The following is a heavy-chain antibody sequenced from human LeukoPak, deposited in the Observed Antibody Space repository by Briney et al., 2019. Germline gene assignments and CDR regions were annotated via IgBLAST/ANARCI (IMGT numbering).Heavy chain of an antibody. D-gene: IGHD3-22*01. CDR1: GGAFSGYY. CDR2: INHSGST. Sequence: SETLSLTCAVYGGAFSGYYWSWIRQPPGKGLEWIGEINHSGSTNYNPSPKRRVTTSVDTSKNQFPLKLSSVTAAATAVYYCARGPHTGVNYYDSSGYYYWGQGTLVTVSS. V-gene: IGHV4-34*01. CDR3: ARGPHTGVNYYDSSGYYY. J-gene: IGHJ4*02.